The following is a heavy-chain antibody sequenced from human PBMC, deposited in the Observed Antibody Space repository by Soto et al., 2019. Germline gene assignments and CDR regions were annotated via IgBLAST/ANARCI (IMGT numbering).Heavy chain of an antibody. Sequence: GGSLRLSCAASGFTFSNAWMNWVRQAPGKGLEWVGRIKSKIDGGTTDYAAPVKGRFTISRDDSKNTLYLQMNSLKTEDTAVYYCTTNDYVWGSYRASWGQGTLVTVSS. CDR2: IKSKIDGGTT. CDR1: GFTFSNAW. CDR3: TTNDYVWGSYRAS. D-gene: IGHD3-16*02. V-gene: IGHV3-15*07. J-gene: IGHJ4*02.